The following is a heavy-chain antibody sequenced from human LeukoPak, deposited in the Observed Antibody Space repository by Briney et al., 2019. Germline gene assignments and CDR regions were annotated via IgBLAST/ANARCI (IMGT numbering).Heavy chain of an antibody. CDR2: IYSGGTT. V-gene: IGHV3-66*01. CDR3: SRDQYSYAHSAH. Sequence: GVSLRRSCAASALTVSSNYMSWDPQAPGKGLESVSVIYSGGTTYYPDSVKGRSSTSKDNSNNTQLLQINSTTAEDTAVYYCSRDQYSYAHSAHWGQGTLVTVFS. D-gene: IGHD5-18*01. J-gene: IGHJ4*02. CDR1: ALTVSSNY.